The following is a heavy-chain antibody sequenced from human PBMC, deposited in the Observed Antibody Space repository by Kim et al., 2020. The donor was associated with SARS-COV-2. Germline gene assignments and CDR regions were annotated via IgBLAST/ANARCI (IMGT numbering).Heavy chain of an antibody. CDR2: IYYSGST. V-gene: IGHV4-59*13. Sequence: SETLSLTCTVSGGSISSYYWSWIRQPPGKGLEWIGYIYYSGSTNYNPSLKSRVTISVDTSKNQFSLKLSSVTAADTAVYYCARGAGDYLGVYYYYYGMDVWGQGTTVTVSS. CDR3: ARGAGDYLGVYYYYYGMDV. D-gene: IGHD4-17*01. J-gene: IGHJ6*02. CDR1: GGSISSYY.